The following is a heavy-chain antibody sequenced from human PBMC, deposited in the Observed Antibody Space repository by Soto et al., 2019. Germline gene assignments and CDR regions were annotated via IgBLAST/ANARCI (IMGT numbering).Heavy chain of an antibody. J-gene: IGHJ5*02. CDR1: GGSIRVRSYY. D-gene: IGHD1-26*01. CDR3: TRPYKSNDYYFPP. V-gene: IGHV4-39*01. CDR2: SYYSGTS. Sequence: SEALCLTWTVSGGSIRVRSYYWTWIRQTPGKGLEWVGSSYYSGTSYFNLALKGRVTISVDTSTNQFSLRLTSVTAADTAVYFCTRPYKSNDYYFPPRGQGSLVT.